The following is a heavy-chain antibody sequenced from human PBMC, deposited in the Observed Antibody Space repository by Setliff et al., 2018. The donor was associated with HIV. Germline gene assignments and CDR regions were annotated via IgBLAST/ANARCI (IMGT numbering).Heavy chain of an antibody. Sequence: SSVNVSCKASVGTLSSYASCWVRQDPGQGLEWKGRIIPIFGTANYAQKCHGRATHTAYESTSTAYMELSSLRFEDTAVYYCARGEPDTAMVNGRYYYGMDFWGQGTTVTVSS. CDR1: VGTLSSYA. CDR3: ARGEPDTAMVNGRYYYGMDF. J-gene: IGHJ6*02. D-gene: IGHD5-18*01. CDR2: IIPIFGTA. V-gene: IGHV1-69*13.